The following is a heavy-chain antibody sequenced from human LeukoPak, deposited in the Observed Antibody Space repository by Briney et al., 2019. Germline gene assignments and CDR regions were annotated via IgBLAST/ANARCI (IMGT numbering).Heavy chain of an antibody. D-gene: IGHD5-12*01. CDR2: INHSGST. J-gene: IGHJ4*02. V-gene: IGHV4-34*01. CDR1: GGSFSGYY. Sequence: SETLSLTCGVYGGSFSGYYWSWLRQPPGKGLEWIGEINHSGSTNYNPSLKSRVTISVDTSKNQFSLKLSSVTAADTAVYYCARRLPWQTGYFDYWGQGTLVTVSS. CDR3: ARRLPWQTGYFDY.